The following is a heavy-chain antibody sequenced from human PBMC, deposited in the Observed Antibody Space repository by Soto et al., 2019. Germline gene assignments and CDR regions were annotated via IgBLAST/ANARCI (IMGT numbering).Heavy chain of an antibody. D-gene: IGHD3-9*01. V-gene: IGHV3-49*03. CDR3: TRVPNDILTGYSGGDFDY. CDR1: GFTFGDYA. Sequence: GGSLRLSCTASGFTFGDYAMSWFRQDPGKGLEWVGFIRSKAYGGTTEYAASVKGRFTISRDDSKSIAYLQMNSLKTEDTAVYYCTRVPNDILTGYSGGDFDYWGQGTLVTVSS. J-gene: IGHJ4*02. CDR2: IRSKAYGGTT.